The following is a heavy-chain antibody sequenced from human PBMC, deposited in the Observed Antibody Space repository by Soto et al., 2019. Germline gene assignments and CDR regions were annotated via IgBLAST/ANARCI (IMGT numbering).Heavy chain of an antibody. CDR3: ARGIRGKYGMDV. D-gene: IGHD3-10*01. CDR1: GFTFSDDW. V-gene: IGHV3-74*01. J-gene: IGHJ6*02. Sequence: EVQLVESGGGLVQPGGSLRLSCATSGFTFSDDWIHWVRQAPGKGLVWVSRINGDGSRSDYADSVKGRFTIYRDNAENTVYLQMNSLSAEGTAVYFCARGIRGKYGMDVWGHGTTITVSS. CDR2: INGDGSRS.